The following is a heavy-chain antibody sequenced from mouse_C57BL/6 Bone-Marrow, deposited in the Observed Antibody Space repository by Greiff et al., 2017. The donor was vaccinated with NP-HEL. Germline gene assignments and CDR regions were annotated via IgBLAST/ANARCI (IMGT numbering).Heavy chain of an antibody. J-gene: IGHJ3*01. D-gene: IGHD3-2*02. V-gene: IGHV1-64*01. CDR1: GYTFTSYW. Sequence: QVQLQQPGAELVKPGASVKLSCKASGYTFTSYWMHWVQQRPGQGLEWIGMIHPNSGSTNYNEKFKSKATLTVDKSSSTAYMQLSSLTSEDSAIYYCTTAQATLRFAYWGQGTLVTGSA. CDR2: IHPNSGST. CDR3: TTAQATLRFAY.